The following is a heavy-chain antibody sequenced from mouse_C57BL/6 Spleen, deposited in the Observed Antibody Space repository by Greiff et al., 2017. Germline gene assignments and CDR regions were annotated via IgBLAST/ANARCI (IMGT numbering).Heavy chain of an antibody. J-gene: IGHJ4*01. CDR3: ARGSSPYYYAMDY. Sequence: QVQLQQPGAELVKPGASVKLSCKASGYTFTSYWMHWVKPRPGQGLEWIGMIHPNSGSTNYNEKFKSKATLTVDKSSSTAYMQLSSLTSEDSAVYYCARGSSPYYYAMDYWGQGTSVTVSS. D-gene: IGHD1-1*01. CDR2: IHPNSGST. V-gene: IGHV1-64*01. CDR1: GYTFTSYW.